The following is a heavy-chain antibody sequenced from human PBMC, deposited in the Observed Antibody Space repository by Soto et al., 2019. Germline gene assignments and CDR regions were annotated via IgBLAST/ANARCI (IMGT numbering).Heavy chain of an antibody. V-gene: IGHV3-23*01. CDR1: GFTFSSYA. Sequence: EVQLLESGGGLVQPGGSLRLSCAASGFTFSSYAMSWVRQAPGKGLEWVSAISGSGGSTYYADSVKGRFTISRDNSKNTLYLQMNSLRAEDTAVYYCAKGYQLADYYNYYMDVWGKGTTVTVSS. D-gene: IGHD2-2*01. CDR3: AKGYQLADYYNYYMDV. CDR2: ISGSGGST. J-gene: IGHJ6*03.